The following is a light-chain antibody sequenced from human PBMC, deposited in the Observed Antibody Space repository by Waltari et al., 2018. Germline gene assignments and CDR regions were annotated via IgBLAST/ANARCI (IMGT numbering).Light chain of an antibody. CDR2: SNN. Sequence: QSVLPTQPSASGTPGQRVTISCSGSSSNIGSNTVNWYQQLPGTAPKLLIYSNNQRPSGVPDRFSGSKSGTSASLAISGLQSEDEADYYCAAWDDSLNGFWVFGGGTKLTVL. J-gene: IGLJ3*02. V-gene: IGLV1-44*01. CDR1: SSNIGSNT. CDR3: AAWDDSLNGFWV.